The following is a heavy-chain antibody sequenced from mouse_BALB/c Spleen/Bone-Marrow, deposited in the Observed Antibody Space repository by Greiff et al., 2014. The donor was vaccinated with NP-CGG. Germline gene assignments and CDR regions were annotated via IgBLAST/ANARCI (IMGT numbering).Heavy chain of an antibody. CDR3: ATPPGGNFGYWYFDV. V-gene: IGHV1-67*01. CDR1: GYTVTDYA. J-gene: IGHJ1*01. Sequence: VQLQQSGAELVRPGVSVKISCKGSGYTVTDYAMHWVKQSHAKSLEWIGVISTYSGDARYNQKFKDKATMTVDKSSRTAYMELARLASEDSAIYYCATPPGGNFGYWYFDVWGAGTTVTVSS. CDR2: ISTYSGDA. D-gene: IGHD2-1*01.